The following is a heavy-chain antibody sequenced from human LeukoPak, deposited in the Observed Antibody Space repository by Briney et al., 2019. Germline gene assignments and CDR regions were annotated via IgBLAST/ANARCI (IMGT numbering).Heavy chain of an antibody. J-gene: IGHJ4*02. CDR1: GFTSSPYE. V-gene: IGHV3-48*03. Sequence: GGSLRLSCVVSGFTSSPYEIHWVRQAPGKGLECFSYISNTSNTIYYAGSVTGRLNISRDNAKKPMYLQMNSLRAEDTAVYYCARVGHGSQNGYFDYWGKGTLVTVSS. CDR3: ARVGHGSQNGYFDY. D-gene: IGHD3/OR15-3a*01. CDR2: ISNTSNTI.